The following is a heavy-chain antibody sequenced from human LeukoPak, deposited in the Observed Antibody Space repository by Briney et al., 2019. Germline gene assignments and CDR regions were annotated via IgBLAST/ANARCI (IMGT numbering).Heavy chain of an antibody. V-gene: IGHV3-11*05. CDR1: GFAFSDYY. D-gene: IGHD3/OR15-3a*01. CDR2: ISGSGSFT. Sequence: GGSLRLSCAASGFAFSDYYMISIRQAPGKGLEWLGYISGSGSFTNYADSVKGRFNISRDNAKESVYLQMNSLRAEDTALYYCARDLSWRTGSLDYWGQGTMVTVSS. CDR3: ARDLSWRTGSLDY. J-gene: IGHJ4*02.